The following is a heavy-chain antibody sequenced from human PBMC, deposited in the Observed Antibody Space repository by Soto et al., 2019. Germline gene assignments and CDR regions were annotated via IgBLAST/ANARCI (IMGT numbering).Heavy chain of an antibody. J-gene: IGHJ4*02. V-gene: IGHV3-74*01. CDR2: ISSDGSTT. CDR1: GFTLSTYW. CDR3: TRVINGRSGLFDY. Sequence: GSLRLSCVASGFTLSTYWMHWVRQAPGKGLVWVSRISSDGSTTNYADSVKGRFTISRDNAMNTLFLQMDSLRAEDTALYYCTRVINGRSGLFDYWGQGTLVTV. D-gene: IGHD2-8*01.